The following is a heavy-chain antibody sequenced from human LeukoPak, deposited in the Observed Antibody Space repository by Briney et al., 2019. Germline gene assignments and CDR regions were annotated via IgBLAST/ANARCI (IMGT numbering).Heavy chain of an antibody. V-gene: IGHV3-13*01. CDR1: GFTFSSYD. CDR2: IGTAGDT. J-gene: IGHJ2*01. CDR3: ARGRSQTLGYFVL. Sequence: GGSLRLSCAGSGFTFSSYDMHWVRQPTRGGLEWVSGIGTAGDTYYLGSVKGRFTISRENAQNSLYLQMNSLRAGDTAVYYCARGRSQTLGYFVLWGRSTLVTVPS. D-gene: IGHD1-26*01.